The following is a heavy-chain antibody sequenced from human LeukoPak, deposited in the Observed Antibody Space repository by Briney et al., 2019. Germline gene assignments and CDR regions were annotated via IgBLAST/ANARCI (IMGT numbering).Heavy chain of an antibody. D-gene: IGHD3-22*01. CDR3: AKGGVIDYCDSSGHLDY. Sequence: GGSLRLSCAASGFTFSDYYMSWIRQAPGKGLEWVSYISSSGSTIYYADSVKGRFTISRDNAKNSLYLQMNSLRAEDTAVYYCAKGGVIDYCDSSGHLDYWGQGTLVTVSS. CDR1: GFTFSDYY. CDR2: ISSSGSTI. J-gene: IGHJ4*02. V-gene: IGHV3-11*01.